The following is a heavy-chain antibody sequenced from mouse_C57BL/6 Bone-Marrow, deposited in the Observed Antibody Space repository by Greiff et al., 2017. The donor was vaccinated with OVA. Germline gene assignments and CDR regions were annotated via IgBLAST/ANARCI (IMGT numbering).Heavy chain of an antibody. Sequence: QVQLKESGAELARPGASVKLSCKASGYTFTSYGISWVKQRTGQGLEWIGEIYPRSGNTYYNEKFKGKATLTADKSSSTAYMELLSLTSEDSAVYFCARLGGDRYPWYFDVWGTGTTVTVSS. CDR1: GYTFTSYG. CDR2: IYPRSGNT. D-gene: IGHD3-3*01. CDR3: ARLGGDRYPWYFDV. J-gene: IGHJ1*03. V-gene: IGHV1-81*01.